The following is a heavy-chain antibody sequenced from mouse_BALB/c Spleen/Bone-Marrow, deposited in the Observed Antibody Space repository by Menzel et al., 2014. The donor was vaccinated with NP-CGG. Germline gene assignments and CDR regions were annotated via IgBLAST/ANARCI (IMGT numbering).Heavy chain of an antibody. J-gene: IGHJ3*01. CDR2: IDPANGNT. CDR3: ATNGNYGASLAY. CDR1: GFNIKDTY. D-gene: IGHD2-1*01. V-gene: IGHV14-3*02. Sequence: VQLQQSGAELVKPGASVKLSCTASGFNIKDTYMHWVKQRPEQGLEWIGRIDPANGNTKYDPKFQGKATITADTSSNTAYLQLSSLTSEDTAVYYCATNGNYGASLAYWGQGTLGTVPA.